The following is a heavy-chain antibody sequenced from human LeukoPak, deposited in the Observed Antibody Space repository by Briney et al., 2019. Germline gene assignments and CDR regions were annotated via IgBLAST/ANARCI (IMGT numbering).Heavy chain of an antibody. D-gene: IGHD3-10*01. CDR2: VSAHGLDK. CDR1: GFTFSSYA. J-gene: IGHJ4*02. Sequence: GGSLRLSCAASGFTFSSYAMHWVRQAPGKGLEWLAVVSAHGLDKFYASSVRGRFTISKDTSKNTLSLQMNSLRSDDSGVYYCARAFTPGIRKALWIGDSLWDQGTLVTVSS. CDR3: ARAFTPGIRKALWIGDSL. V-gene: IGHV3-30*04.